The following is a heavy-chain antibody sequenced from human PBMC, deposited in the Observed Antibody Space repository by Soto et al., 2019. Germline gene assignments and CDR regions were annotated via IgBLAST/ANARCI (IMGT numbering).Heavy chain of an antibody. CDR2: ISCSSSNI. Sequence: SLRLSCAASGFTFDDYAMHWVRQAPGKGLEWVSGISCSSSNIDYADSVKGRFTISRDNAKNSLYLQMNSLRAEDTAVYYCARVLPTIMITFGGVNAFDIWGQGTMVTVSS. CDR1: GFTFDDYA. CDR3: ARVLPTIMITFGGVNAFDI. D-gene: IGHD3-16*01. V-gene: IGHV3-9*01. J-gene: IGHJ3*02.